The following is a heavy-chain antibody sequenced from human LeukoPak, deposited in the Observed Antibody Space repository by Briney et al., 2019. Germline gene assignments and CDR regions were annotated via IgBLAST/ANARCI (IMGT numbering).Heavy chain of an antibody. CDR2: IYTSGST. CDR3: ARVSWFPGTSYYYMDV. Sequence: SETLSLTCTVSGGSISSGSYYWSWIRQPAGKGLEWIGRIYTSGSTNYNPSLKSRVTISVDTSKNQFSLKLSSVTAADTAVYYCARVSWFPGTSYYYMDVWGKGTTVTVSS. V-gene: IGHV4-61*02. CDR1: GGSISSGSYY. D-gene: IGHD1-1*01. J-gene: IGHJ6*03.